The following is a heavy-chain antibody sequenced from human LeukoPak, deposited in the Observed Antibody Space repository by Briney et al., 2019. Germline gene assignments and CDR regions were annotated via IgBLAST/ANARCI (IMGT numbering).Heavy chain of an antibody. CDR2: ISSSSSYI. D-gene: IGHD2-2*02. V-gene: IGHV3-21*01. J-gene: IGHJ3*02. CDR3: ARDLGYYCSSTSCHTYDAFDI. CDR1: GFTFSSYS. Sequence: GGSLRLSCAASGFTFSSYSLNWVRQAPGTGLEWVSSISSSSSYIYYADSVKGRFTISRDNAKNSLYLQMNSLRAEDTAVYYCARDLGYYCSSTSCHTYDAFDIWGQGTMVTVSS.